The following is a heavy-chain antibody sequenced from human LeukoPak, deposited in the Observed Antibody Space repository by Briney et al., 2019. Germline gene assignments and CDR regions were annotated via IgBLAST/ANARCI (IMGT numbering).Heavy chain of an antibody. Sequence: PGGSLRLSCVGSGFTFRGYAMSWVCQAPGKGLEWVSAISGDGDSRYFPDSRFTISRDNSKNTLYLQMDSLRAEDTAVYYCAKRDGEMATNPDGAFDLWGQGTMVTVSS. CDR3: AKRDGEMATNPDGAFDL. CDR1: GFTFRGYA. CDR2: ISGDGDSR. V-gene: IGHV3-23*01. J-gene: IGHJ3*01. D-gene: IGHD5-24*01.